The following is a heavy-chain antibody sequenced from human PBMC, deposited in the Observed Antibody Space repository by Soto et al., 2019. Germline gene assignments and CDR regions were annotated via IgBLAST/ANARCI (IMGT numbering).Heavy chain of an antibody. CDR1: GGSISPDD. CDR3: ARKGAAASYAHYYMDV. D-gene: IGHD6-13*01. V-gene: IGHV4-59*01. J-gene: IGHJ6*03. Sequence: QVQLQESGPGLVKPSETLSLTCTVSGGSISPDDWSWIRHPPGKGLEWIGYVYYSGNTNYNPSLESRVTISVDTSRNRFSLNLTSATAADTAVYYCARKGAAASYAHYYMDVWGRGTAVTVSS. CDR2: VYYSGNT.